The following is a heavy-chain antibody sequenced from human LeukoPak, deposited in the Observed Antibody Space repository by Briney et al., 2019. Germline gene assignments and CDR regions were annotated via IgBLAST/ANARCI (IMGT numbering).Heavy chain of an antibody. CDR2: INHSGST. D-gene: IGHD1-26*01. Sequence: PSETLSLTCAVYGGSFSGYYWSWIRQPPGKGLEWIGEINHSGSTNYNPSLKSRVTISVDTSKNQFSLKLSSVTAADTAVYYCARDSVGANARAFDIWGQGTMVTVSS. CDR1: GGSFSGYY. V-gene: IGHV4-34*01. J-gene: IGHJ3*02. CDR3: ARDSVGANARAFDI.